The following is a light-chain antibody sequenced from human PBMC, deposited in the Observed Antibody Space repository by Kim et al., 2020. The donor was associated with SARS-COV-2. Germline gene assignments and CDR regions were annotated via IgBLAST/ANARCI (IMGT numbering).Light chain of an antibody. V-gene: IGKV3-15*01. CDR2: DAS. J-gene: IGKJ1*01. CDR1: QSVSST. Sequence: SPGERATLSCRASQSVSSTLAWYQQKPGQAPRLLIYDASIRATGIPARFSGSGSGTEFTLTISSLQSEDFAVYYCQQYNNWPPWTFGQGTKVDIK. CDR3: QQYNNWPPWT.